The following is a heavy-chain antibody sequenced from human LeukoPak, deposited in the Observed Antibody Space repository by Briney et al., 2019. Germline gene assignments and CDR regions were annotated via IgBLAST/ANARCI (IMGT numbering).Heavy chain of an antibody. D-gene: IGHD3-22*01. J-gene: IGHJ4*02. V-gene: IGHV3-48*01. Sequence: GGSLTLSCAASGFTFSSYSMNWVRQAPGKGLEWVSYISSSSSTIYYADSVKGRFTISRDNAKKSLYLQMNSLIAWDTAVDYCATDYDSTTPGYFDYWGQGTLVTVSS. CDR3: ATDYDSTTPGYFDY. CDR2: ISSSSSTI. CDR1: GFTFSSYS.